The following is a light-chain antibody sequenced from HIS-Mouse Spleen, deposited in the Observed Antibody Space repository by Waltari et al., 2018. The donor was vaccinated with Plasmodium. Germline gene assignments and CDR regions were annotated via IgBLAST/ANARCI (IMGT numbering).Light chain of an antibody. CDR2: DVS. Sequence: QSALTQPRSVSGSPGQSVTISCTGTSSDVGGYNYVSWYQQHPGKATKLMIYDVSKRPAGVPDRVSGSKSCNTASLTISGLQAEDEADYYCCSYAGSYTLVFGGGTKLTVL. CDR3: CSYAGSYTLV. CDR1: SSDVGGYNY. V-gene: IGLV2-11*01. J-gene: IGLJ2*01.